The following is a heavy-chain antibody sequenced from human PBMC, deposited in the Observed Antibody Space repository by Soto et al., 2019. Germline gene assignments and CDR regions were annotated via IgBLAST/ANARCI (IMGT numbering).Heavy chain of an antibody. J-gene: IGHJ5*02. Sequence: TASLTCTVSGGSISGFYWIWVRQSARKGLKWIGRNQDNGTTDYNPSLKSRVMMSVDTSKKQCSLKLRSVTAADTDVYYCVKDATKTLRDWFDPWGQGISVTGS. CDR2: NQDNGTT. CDR1: GGSISGFY. V-gene: IGHV4-4*07. D-gene: IGHD1-1*01. CDR3: VKDATKTLRDWFDP.